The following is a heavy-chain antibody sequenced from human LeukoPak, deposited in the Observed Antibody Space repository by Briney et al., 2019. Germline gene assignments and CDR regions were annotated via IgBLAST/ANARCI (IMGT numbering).Heavy chain of an antibody. D-gene: IGHD6-13*01. CDR2: ISGSGGST. CDR1: GFTFSSYA. V-gene: IGHV3-23*01. Sequence: PGGSLRLSCAASGFTFSSYAMSWVRQAPGTGLEWVSAISGSGGSTYYADSVKGRFTISTDNSKNTLYLQMNSLRAEDTAVYYCAKYSSSWYVSYFDYWGQGTLVTVSS. CDR3: AKYSSSWYVSYFDY. J-gene: IGHJ4*02.